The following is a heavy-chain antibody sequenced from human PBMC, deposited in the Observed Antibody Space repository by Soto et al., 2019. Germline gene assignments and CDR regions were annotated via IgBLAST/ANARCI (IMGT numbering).Heavy chain of an antibody. Sequence: QVQLQESGPGLVKPSQTLSLTCTVSGGSISSGGYYWSWIRQHQGKGLEWIGYIYYSGSTYYNPSHKTRVTLSVDSSKNQFSLKLCSVTAAATAVYYGARSGIDGDLLLSLDYWGQGTLVTVSS. CDR2: IYYSGST. D-gene: IGHD4-17*01. V-gene: IGHV4-31*03. CDR1: GGSISSGGYY. J-gene: IGHJ4*02. CDR3: ARSGIDGDLLLSLDY.